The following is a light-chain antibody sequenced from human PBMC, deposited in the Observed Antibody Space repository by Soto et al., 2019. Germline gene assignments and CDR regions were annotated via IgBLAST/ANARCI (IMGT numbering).Light chain of an antibody. CDR1: QSISSS. CDR2: DAS. CDR3: QQRFSWPRT. V-gene: IGKV3-11*01. Sequence: EIVLTQSPATLSLSPGERGTLSCRASQSISSSLAWYQQKPGQAPRLLIYDASNRATGIPARFSGSGSGTDFTLTISSLEAEDFAVYYCQQRFSWPRTFGQGTKVEIK. J-gene: IGKJ1*01.